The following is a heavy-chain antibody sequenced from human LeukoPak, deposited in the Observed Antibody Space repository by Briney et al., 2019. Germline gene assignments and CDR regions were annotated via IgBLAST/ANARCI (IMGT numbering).Heavy chain of an antibody. CDR3: ASTTKVGATTFDY. V-gene: IGHV3-21*01. J-gene: IGHJ4*02. D-gene: IGHD1-26*01. CDR1: GFTLSNYS. CDR2: ISSRSNYI. Sequence: GGSLRLSCAASGFTLSNYSMNWVRQAPGKGLEWVSCISSRSNYIYNADSVKGRFTISRDNAKNSLYLQMNSLRAEDTAVYYCASTTKVGATTFDYWGQGTLVTVSS.